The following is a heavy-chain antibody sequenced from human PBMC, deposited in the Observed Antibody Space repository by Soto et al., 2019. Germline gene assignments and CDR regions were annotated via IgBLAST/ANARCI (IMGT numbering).Heavy chain of an antibody. J-gene: IGHJ4*02. CDR3: ASSRANYYDSRGYYYSTFDY. CDR2: IIPMFGTA. V-gene: IGHV1-69*13. CDR1: GGTFSSYA. Sequence: SVTVSCKTSGGTFSSYAISWVRQAPGQGLEWMGGIIPMFGTANYAQKFQGRVTITADESTSTAYMELSSLRSEDTAVYYCASSRANYYDSRGYYYSTFDYWGQGTLVTVSS. D-gene: IGHD3-22*01.